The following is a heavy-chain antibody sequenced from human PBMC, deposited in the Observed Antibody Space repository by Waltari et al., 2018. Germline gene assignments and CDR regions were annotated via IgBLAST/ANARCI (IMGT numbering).Heavy chain of an antibody. Sequence: EVQLLESGGGLVQPGGSLRLSCAASGFTFSSYAISWVRQAPGKGLEWVSAISGSGGSTYYADSVKGRFTISRDNSKNTLYLQMNSLRAEDTAVYYCAKLIVGATTVDYWGQGTLVTVSS. CDR3: AKLIVGATTVDY. CDR2: ISGSGGST. CDR1: GFTFSSYA. D-gene: IGHD1-26*01. V-gene: IGHV3-23*01. J-gene: IGHJ4*02.